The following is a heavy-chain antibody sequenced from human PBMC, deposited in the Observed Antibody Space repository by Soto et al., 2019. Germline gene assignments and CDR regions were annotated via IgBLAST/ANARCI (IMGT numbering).Heavy chain of an antibody. V-gene: IGHV1-3*04. J-gene: IGHJ4*02. D-gene: IGHD6-19*01. CDR3: ATEGRSGWYDY. Sequence: QDHLVQSGPEVKRPGASVRISCKTSGFTFTDYSLHWVRQAPGQGLEWMGRIDIGNGNRKYSQDLQGRVTIISDTSASSAYMDLNSLKFEDTAVYYCATEGRSGWYDYWGQGTLVTVSS. CDR2: IDIGNGNR. CDR1: GFTFTDYS.